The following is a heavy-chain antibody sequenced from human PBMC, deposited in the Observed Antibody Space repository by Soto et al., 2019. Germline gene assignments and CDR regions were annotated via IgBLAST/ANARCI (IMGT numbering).Heavy chain of an antibody. CDR2: IIPIFGTA. D-gene: IGHD3-22*01. V-gene: IGHV1-69*13. J-gene: IGHJ3*02. Sequence: SVKVSCKASGGTFSSYAISWVRQAPGQGLEWMGGIIPIFGTANYAQKFQGRVTITADESTSTAYMELSSLRSEDTAVYYCASFSXAYYYDSSGYSNDAFDIWGQGTMVTVSS. CDR3: ASFSXAYYYDSSGYSNDAFDI. CDR1: GGTFSSYA.